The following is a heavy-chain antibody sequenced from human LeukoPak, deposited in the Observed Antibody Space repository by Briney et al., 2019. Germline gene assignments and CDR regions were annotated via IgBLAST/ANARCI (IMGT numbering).Heavy chain of an antibody. J-gene: IGHJ4*02. CDR1: GYTFTSYY. CDR3: ARDSYGMATTTYYFDY. CDR2: INPSGGST. D-gene: IGHD5-24*01. V-gene: IGHV1-46*01. Sequence: ASVKVSCKASGYTFTSYYMHWVRQAPGQGLEWMGIINPSGGSTSYAQKFQGRVTMTRDMSTSTVYMELSSLRSEDTAVYYCARDSYGMATTTYYFDYWGQGTLVTLSS.